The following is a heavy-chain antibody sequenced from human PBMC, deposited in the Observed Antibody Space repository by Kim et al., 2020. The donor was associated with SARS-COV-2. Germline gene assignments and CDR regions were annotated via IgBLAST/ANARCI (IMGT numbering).Heavy chain of an antibody. CDR3: ASWVLAYYFDY. D-gene: IGHD3-3*02. Sequence: GGSLRLSCAASGFTFSDYYMSWIRQAPGKGLEWVSYIISSSRYTNYADSVKGRFTISRDNAKNSLYLQMNSLRSEYTSVYYCASWVLAYYFDYWGQGTLV. CDR1: GFTFSDYY. J-gene: IGHJ4*02. CDR2: IISSSRYT. V-gene: IGHV3-11*03.